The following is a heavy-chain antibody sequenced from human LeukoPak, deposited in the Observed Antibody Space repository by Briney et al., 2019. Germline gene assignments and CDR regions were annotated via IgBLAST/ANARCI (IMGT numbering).Heavy chain of an antibody. J-gene: IGHJ4*02. CDR2: ISGSGGTA. Sequence: PGRSLRLSCAASGFTFSSYAMSWVRQAPGKGLEWVSAISGSGGTAYYADSVKGRFTISRDNSKNTLYLQMNSLRAEGTAVYYCAKGKGDYGGNSAGYWGQGTLVTVSS. CDR3: AKGKGDYGGNSAGY. D-gene: IGHD4-23*01. CDR1: GFTFSSYA. V-gene: IGHV3-23*01.